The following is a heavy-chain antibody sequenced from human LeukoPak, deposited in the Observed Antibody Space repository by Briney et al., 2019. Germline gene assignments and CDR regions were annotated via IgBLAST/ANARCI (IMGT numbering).Heavy chain of an antibody. D-gene: IGHD3-22*01. CDR3: ARDIRNYGMDV. V-gene: IGHV4-59*01. J-gene: IGHJ6*02. CDR1: GDSISSYY. Sequence: TPSDTLSLTCTVSGDSISSYYWSWIRKPPGKGLEWIGHTYYSGSTTYNPSLTSRVNISVDRSRNQFSLKLSSVTAADTALYYCARDIRNYGMDVWGQGTTVTVSS. CDR2: TYYSGST.